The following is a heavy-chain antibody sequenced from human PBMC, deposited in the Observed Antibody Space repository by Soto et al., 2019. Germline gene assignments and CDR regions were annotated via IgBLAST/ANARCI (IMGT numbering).Heavy chain of an antibody. V-gene: IGHV3-15*07. Sequence: TGGSLRLSCAAPGFNFNDAWINWVRPAPGKGLEWVGRIKSKTDGGTTDYAAPVKGRFTISRDDSKNTLYLQMNSPKTEDTAVYYCIVRYPYYFDYWGQGTLVTVSS. CDR3: IVRYPYYFDY. D-gene: IGHD2-21*01. J-gene: IGHJ4*02. CDR2: IKSKTDGGTT. CDR1: GFNFNDAW.